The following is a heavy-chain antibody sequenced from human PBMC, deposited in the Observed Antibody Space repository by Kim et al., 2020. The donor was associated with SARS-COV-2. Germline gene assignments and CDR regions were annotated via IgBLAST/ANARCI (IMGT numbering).Heavy chain of an antibody. V-gene: IGHV3-23*01. CDR3: AKSIGGSSSLSFDY. Sequence: ADSVTGRFTISRDNSKNTVTLQMNSLRAEDTAVYYCAKSIGGSSSLSFDYWGQGTLVTVSS. J-gene: IGHJ4*02. D-gene: IGHD6-6*01.